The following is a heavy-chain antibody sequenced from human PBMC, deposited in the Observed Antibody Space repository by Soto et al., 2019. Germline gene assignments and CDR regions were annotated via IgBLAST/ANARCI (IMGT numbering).Heavy chain of an antibody. CDR3: ARSSAVITTLDYFDY. CDR1: GCSISSSSYH. D-gene: IGHD3-22*01. J-gene: IGHJ4*02. CDR2: IYNSGST. Sequence: SETLSLTCTFSGCSISSSSYHWAWIRQPPGKGLEWIGSIYNSGSTYYKSSLTSRVTLSVDTSKNQFSLKLSSVTAADTAVYYCARSSAVITTLDYFDYWGQGTLVTVSS. V-gene: IGHV4-39*01.